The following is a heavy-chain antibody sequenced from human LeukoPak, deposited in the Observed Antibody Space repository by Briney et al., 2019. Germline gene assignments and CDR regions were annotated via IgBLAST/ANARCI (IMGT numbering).Heavy chain of an antibody. V-gene: IGHV3-23*01. J-gene: IGHJ4*02. CDR1: GFTFSSYA. CDR3: AKSIFSITMVRGVIFDY. CDR2: ISGSGGST. Sequence: GGSLRLSCAASGFTFSSYAMCWVRQAPGKGLEWVSAISGSGGSTYYADSVKGRFTISRDNSKNTRYLQMNSLRAEDTAVYYCAKSIFSITMVRGVIFDYWGQGTLVSVSS. D-gene: IGHD3-10*01.